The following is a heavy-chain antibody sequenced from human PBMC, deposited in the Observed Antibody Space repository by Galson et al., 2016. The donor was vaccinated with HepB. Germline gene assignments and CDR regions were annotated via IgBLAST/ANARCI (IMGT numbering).Heavy chain of an antibody. CDR3: ARGEGYNLY. J-gene: IGHJ4*02. D-gene: IGHD5-24*01. V-gene: IGHV4-59*08. CDR1: GVSISSYY. Sequence: SETLSLTCTVSGVSISSYYWSWFRQPPEKGLEWIGYAFYSGITNYNPSLNIRVTISIDTSKNQFSLKLSSVTAADPAVYYCARGEGYNLYWGQGTLVTVSS. CDR2: AFYSGIT.